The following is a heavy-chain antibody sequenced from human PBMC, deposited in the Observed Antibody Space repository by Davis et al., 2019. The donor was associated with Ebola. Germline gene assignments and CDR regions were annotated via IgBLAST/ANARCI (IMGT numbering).Heavy chain of an antibody. CDR3: ARDYTYYDFWSGYYTAYYYGMDV. CDR2: ISYDGSNK. Sequence: GGSLRLSCAASGFTFSSYAMHWVRQAPGKGLEWVAVISYDGSNKYYADSVKGRFTISRDNSKNTLYLQMNSLRAEDTAVYYCARDYTYYDFWSGYYTAYYYGMDVWGQGTTVTVSS. J-gene: IGHJ6*02. V-gene: IGHV3-30-3*01. CDR1: GFTFSSYA. D-gene: IGHD3-3*01.